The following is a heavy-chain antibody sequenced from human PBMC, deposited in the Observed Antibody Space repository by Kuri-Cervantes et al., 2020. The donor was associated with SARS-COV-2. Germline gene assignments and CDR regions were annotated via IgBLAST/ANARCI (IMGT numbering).Heavy chain of an antibody. Sequence: GGSLRLSCAASGFTFSTYSMNWVRQAPGKGLEWVSAISGSGGSTYYADSVKGRFTISRDNSKNTLYLQMNSLRAEDTAVYYCAKDGTGENYDAFDIWGQGTMVTVSS. CDR3: AKDGTGENYDAFDI. J-gene: IGHJ3*02. D-gene: IGHD7-27*01. CDR1: GFTFSTYS. V-gene: IGHV3-23*01. CDR2: ISGSGGST.